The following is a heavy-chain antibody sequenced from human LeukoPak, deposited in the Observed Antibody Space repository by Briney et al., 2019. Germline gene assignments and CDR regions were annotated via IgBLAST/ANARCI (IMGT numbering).Heavy chain of an antibody. J-gene: IGHJ4*02. Sequence: SETLSLTCAVYGGSFSGYYWSWIRQPPGKGLEWIGEINHSGSTNYNPSLKSRVTISVDTSKNQFSLKLSSVTAADTAVYYYARLIAAAGTADYWSQGTLVTVSS. CDR3: ARLIAAAGTADY. CDR1: GGSFSGYY. V-gene: IGHV4-34*01. CDR2: INHSGST. D-gene: IGHD6-13*01.